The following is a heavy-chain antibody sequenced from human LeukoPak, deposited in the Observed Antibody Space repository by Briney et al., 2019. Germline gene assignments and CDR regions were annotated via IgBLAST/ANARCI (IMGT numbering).Heavy chain of an antibody. D-gene: IGHD3-22*01. V-gene: IGHV5-51*01. Sequence: GESLKISCKGSGYTLTSYWIGWVRQMPGKGLEWMGIIYPGDSDTRYSPSFQGHVTMSADKSTSTAYLQWSSLKASDTAMYYCARRGVVAATLSYWGQGTLVTVSS. CDR1: GYTLTSYW. CDR3: ARRGVVAATLSY. CDR2: IYPGDSDT. J-gene: IGHJ4*02.